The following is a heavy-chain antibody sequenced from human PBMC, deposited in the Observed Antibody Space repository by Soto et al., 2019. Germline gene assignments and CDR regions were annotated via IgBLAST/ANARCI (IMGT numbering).Heavy chain of an antibody. CDR2: INHSGST. CDR1: GGSFSGYY. Sequence: SETLSLTCAVYGGSFSGYYWSWIRQPPGKGLEWIGEINHSGSTNYNPSLKSRVTISVDTSKNQFSLKLSSVTAADTAVYYCARGGREYSSSPTDYWGQGTLVTVSS. D-gene: IGHD6-6*01. V-gene: IGHV4-34*01. J-gene: IGHJ4*02. CDR3: ARGGREYSSSPTDY.